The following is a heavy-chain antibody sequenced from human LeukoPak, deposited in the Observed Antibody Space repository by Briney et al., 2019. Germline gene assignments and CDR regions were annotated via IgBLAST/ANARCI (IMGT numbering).Heavy chain of an antibody. J-gene: IGHJ3*02. CDR1: GYTFTGYY. CDR2: INPNSGGA. V-gene: IGHV1-2*02. D-gene: IGHD3-22*01. Sequence: ASVKVSCKTSGYTFTGYYIQWVRQAPGQGLEWMGWINPNSGGASYVQKFQGRVTMNSDTSICTAYVKLSSLRSDDTAVYYGAGDSRYDYDCRGGGDEAFDIWGQGTMVTVSS. CDR3: AGDSRYDYDCRGGGDEAFDI.